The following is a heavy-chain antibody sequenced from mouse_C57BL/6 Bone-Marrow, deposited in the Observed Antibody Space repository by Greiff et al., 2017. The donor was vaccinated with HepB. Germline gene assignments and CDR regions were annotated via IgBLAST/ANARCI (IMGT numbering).Heavy chain of an antibody. CDR1: GYAFSSSW. Sequence: QVQLKQSGPELVKPGASVKISCKASGYAFSSSWMNWVKQRPGKGLEWIGRIYPGDGDTNYNGKFKGKATLTADKSSSTAYMQLSSLTSEDSAVYFCAHSIYYGNYGFAYWGQGTTLTVSS. J-gene: IGHJ2*01. V-gene: IGHV1-82*01. D-gene: IGHD2-1*01. CDR2: IYPGDGDT. CDR3: AHSIYYGNYGFAY.